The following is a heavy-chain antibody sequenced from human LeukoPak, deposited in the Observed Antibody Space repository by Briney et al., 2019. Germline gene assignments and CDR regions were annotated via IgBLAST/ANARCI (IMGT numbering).Heavy chain of an antibody. D-gene: IGHD5-18*01. V-gene: IGHV4-28*05. Sequence: SDTLSLTCAVPGYSISSSNWWGWMRQPPGKGLEWIGYIHYSGTIYYNPSLKSRVTMSVDTSKNQFSLKLSSVTAVGTAVYYCARNSGYSYGGFDIWGQGTMVTVSS. J-gene: IGHJ3*02. CDR2: IHYSGTI. CDR3: ARNSGYSYGGFDI. CDR1: GYSISSSNW.